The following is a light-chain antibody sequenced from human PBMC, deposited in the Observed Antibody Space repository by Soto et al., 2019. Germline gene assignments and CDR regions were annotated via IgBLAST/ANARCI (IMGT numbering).Light chain of an antibody. J-gene: IGKJ5*01. CDR1: QGISSY. V-gene: IGKV1-8*01. Sequence: AVPMPQSTYSLSASTGDRVTITCRASQGISSYLAWYQQKPGKAPKLLIYAASTLQSGVPSRFSGSGSGTDITLTISCLQSEDFATYYCQQYYSYPQITFGQGTRLETK. CDR2: AAS. CDR3: QQYYSYPQIT.